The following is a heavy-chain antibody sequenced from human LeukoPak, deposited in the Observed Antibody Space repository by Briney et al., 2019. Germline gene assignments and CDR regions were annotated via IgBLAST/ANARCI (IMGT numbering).Heavy chain of an antibody. CDR2: INPSGGST. Sequence: ASVKVSCKASGYTFTSYYMHWVRQAPGQGLEWMGIINPSGGSTSYAQKFQGRVTITADESTSTAYMELSSLRSEDTAVYYCARDGDAKSSSWTQKGVYYYGMDVWGQGTTVTVSS. V-gene: IGHV1-46*01. CDR3: ARDGDAKSSSWTQKGVYYYGMDV. D-gene: IGHD6-13*01. CDR1: GYTFTSYY. J-gene: IGHJ6*02.